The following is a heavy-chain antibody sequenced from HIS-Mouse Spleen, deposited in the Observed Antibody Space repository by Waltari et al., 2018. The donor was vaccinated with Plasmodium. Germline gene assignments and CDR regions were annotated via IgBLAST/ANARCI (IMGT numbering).Heavy chain of an antibody. Sequence: QVQLVQSGAEVKKPGASVKVSCKASGYTFTGYYMHWVRQAPGQGLEWMGWINPNSGGKNYAQKLQGRVTKTRDTAISTAYMELSRLRSDDTAVYYCARVLGYKAAAGTFVEYFQHWGQGTLVTVSS. CDR1: GYTFTGYY. V-gene: IGHV1-2*02. CDR2: INPNSGGK. J-gene: IGHJ1*01. CDR3: ARVLGYKAAAGTFVEYFQH. D-gene: IGHD6-13*01.